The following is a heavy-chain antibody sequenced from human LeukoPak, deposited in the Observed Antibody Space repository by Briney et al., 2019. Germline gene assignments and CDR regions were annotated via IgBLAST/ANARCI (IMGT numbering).Heavy chain of an antibody. CDR2: ISYDGTNK. D-gene: IGHD5-12*01. CDR1: GFTFDDYG. CDR3: ARGGDYDFFDY. Sequence: GRSLRLSCAASGFTFDDYGMHWVRQAPGKGLEWLAVISYDGTNKYYADSVKGRFTISRDNSKNTLSLQMNSLRVEDTAVYYCARGGDYDFFDYWGQGTLVTVSP. J-gene: IGHJ4*02. V-gene: IGHV3-30*03.